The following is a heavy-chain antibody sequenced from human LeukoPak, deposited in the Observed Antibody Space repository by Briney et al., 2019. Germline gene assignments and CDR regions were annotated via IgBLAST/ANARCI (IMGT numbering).Heavy chain of an antibody. V-gene: IGHV5-51*01. J-gene: IGHJ4*02. CDR1: GYSFTTYW. CDR2: FFPGDSDA. Sequence: GESLKISCQASGYSFTTYWIGWVRQMPGKGLEWMGMFFPGDSDARYSPSFQGQVTVSADTSITTAYLQGSSLKASDTAMYYCARGPRGGNWNEALDYWGQGTLVTVSS. CDR3: ARGPRGGNWNEALDY. D-gene: IGHD1-1*01.